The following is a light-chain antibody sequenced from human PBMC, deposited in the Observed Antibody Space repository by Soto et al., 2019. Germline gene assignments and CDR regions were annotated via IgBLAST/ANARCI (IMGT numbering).Light chain of an antibody. CDR3: QQSNNWPPLT. V-gene: IGKV3-15*01. CDR2: GVS. Sequence: MTQSPSSLSVSPGETATLSCRASQSVAGNLAWYQQKPGQPPRLLIYGVSTRATGVPARFSGSGSETDFSLTISSLQIEDFALYYCQQSNNWPPLTFGGGTKVDI. J-gene: IGKJ4*01. CDR1: QSVAGN.